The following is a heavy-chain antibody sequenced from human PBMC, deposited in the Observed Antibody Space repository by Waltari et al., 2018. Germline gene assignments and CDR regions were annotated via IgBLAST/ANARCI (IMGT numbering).Heavy chain of an antibody. V-gene: IGHV1-69*12. CDR1: GDSFRSYS. D-gene: IGHD3-22*01. Sequence: QVQLVQSGAEVKQPGSSVKVSCKASGDSFRSYSLSWVRQAPGQGLEWMGGIIPLFGTTNYAQKFQGRVTMTADEPTSTAYVELSSLKSEDTAVYFCARSYYYDRRANYPSLGAFDSWGQGTLVTVSS. CDR2: IIPLFGTT. J-gene: IGHJ4*02. CDR3: ARSYYYDRRANYPSLGAFDS.